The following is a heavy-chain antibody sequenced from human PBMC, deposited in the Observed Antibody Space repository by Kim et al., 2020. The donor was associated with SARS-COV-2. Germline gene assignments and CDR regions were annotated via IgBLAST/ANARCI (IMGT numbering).Heavy chain of an antibody. D-gene: IGHD3-10*01. Sequence: GESLKISCKGSGYSFTSYWIGWVRQMPGKGLEWMGIIYPGDSDTRYSPSFQGQVTISADKSISTAYLQWSSLKASDTAMYYCARRVTMAGDYYYGMDVWGQGTTVTVSS. J-gene: IGHJ6*02. CDR1: GYSFTSYW. CDR2: IYPGDSDT. CDR3: ARRVTMAGDYYYGMDV. V-gene: IGHV5-51*01.